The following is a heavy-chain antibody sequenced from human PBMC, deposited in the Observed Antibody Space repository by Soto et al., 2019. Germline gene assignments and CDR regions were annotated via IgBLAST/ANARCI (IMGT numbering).Heavy chain of an antibody. Sequence: GGSLRLSCATSGFTFKSYTLHWVRQTPGRGLQWLAVISYDGSNKYYADSVRGRFTISRDNSSSTLYLQMNSLRADDSAVYYCVGASMWTGKGLEYWGQGALVTVSS. J-gene: IGHJ4*02. D-gene: IGHD3-10*02. CDR2: ISYDGSNK. V-gene: IGHV3-30-3*01. CDR1: GFTFKSYT. CDR3: VGASMWTGKGLEY.